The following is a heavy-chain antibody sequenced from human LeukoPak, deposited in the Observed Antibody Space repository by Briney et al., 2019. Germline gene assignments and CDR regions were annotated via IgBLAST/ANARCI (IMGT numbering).Heavy chain of an antibody. CDR2: IGPDGGEK. J-gene: IGHJ4*02. CDR1: GFIFSNYW. D-gene: IGHD2-2*02. CDR3: ARGVIPGTIQWSLDY. V-gene: IGHV3-7*04. Sequence: PGGSLGLSCAASGFIFSNYWMTWVRQAPGKGLEWVANIGPDGGEKFCLDSVKGRFTFSRDNARNSLFLQMDSLRAEDTAVYYCARGVIPGTIQWSLDYWGRGTLVTVAS.